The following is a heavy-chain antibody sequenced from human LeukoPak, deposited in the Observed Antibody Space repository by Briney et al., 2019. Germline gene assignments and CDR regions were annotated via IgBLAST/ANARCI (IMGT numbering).Heavy chain of an antibody. V-gene: IGHV4-59*12. J-gene: IGHJ6*03. CDR3: ARESGWGVYYYYYYMDV. D-gene: IGHD6-19*01. Sequence: SETLSLTCTVSGGSISGYYWTWIRQPPGKGLEWIGYVFYIGSTNYNPSLKSRVTISLDTSKNQFSLQLNSVTPEDTAVYYCARESGWGVYYYYYYMDVWGKGTTVTVSS. CDR2: VFYIGST. CDR1: GGSISGYY.